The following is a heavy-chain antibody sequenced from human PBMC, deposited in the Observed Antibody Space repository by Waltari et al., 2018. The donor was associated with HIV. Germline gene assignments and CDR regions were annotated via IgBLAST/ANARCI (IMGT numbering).Heavy chain of an antibody. CDR3: ARGYYDSSGYSDDAFDI. CDR1: GGSFSGYY. J-gene: IGHJ3*02. V-gene: IGHV4-34*01. CDR2: INHSGST. Sequence: QVQLQQWGAGLLKPSETLSLTCAVYGGSFSGYYWSWIRQPPGKGLEWIGEINHSGSTNYNPSLNGRVTISVDTSKNQFSLKLSSVTAADTAVYYCARGYYDSSGYSDDAFDIWGQGTMVTVSS. D-gene: IGHD3-22*01.